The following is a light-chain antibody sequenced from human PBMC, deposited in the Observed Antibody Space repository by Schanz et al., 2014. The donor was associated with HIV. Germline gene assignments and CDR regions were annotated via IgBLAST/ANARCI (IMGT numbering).Light chain of an antibody. CDR2: DVT. V-gene: IGLV2-14*03. CDR1: SSDLGGYNY. Sequence: QSALTQPASVSGSPGQSITISCTGTSSDLGGYNYVSWYQQLPGKAPKLMIYDVTNRPSGVSNRFSGSKSDNTASLTISGLQAEDEADYYCSSYTTTNTWLFGGGTKLTVL. J-gene: IGLJ3*02. CDR3: SSYTTTNTWL.